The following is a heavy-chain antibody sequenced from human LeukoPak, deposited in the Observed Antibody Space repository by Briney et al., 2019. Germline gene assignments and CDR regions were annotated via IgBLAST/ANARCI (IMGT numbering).Heavy chain of an antibody. CDR1: GFTFSSYE. V-gene: IGHV3-48*03. D-gene: IGHD1-26*01. CDR2: ISSSGSTI. J-gene: IGHJ6*02. Sequence: GGSLRPSCAASGFTFSSYEMNWVRQAPGKGLEWVSYISSSGSTIYYADSVKGRFTISRDNAKNSLYLQMNSLRAEDTAVYYCAREDRGYYGMDVWGQGTTVTVSS. CDR3: AREDRGYYGMDV.